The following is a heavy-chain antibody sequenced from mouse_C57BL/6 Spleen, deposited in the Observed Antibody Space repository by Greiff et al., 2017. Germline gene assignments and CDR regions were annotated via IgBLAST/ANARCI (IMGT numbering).Heavy chain of an antibody. CDR2: INPNNGGT. CDR3: AKASGSLDY. V-gene: IGHV1-22*01. CDR1: GYTFTDYN. D-gene: IGHD1-1*01. Sequence: VHVKQSGPELVKPGASVKMSCKASGYTFTDYNMHWVKQSHGKSLAWIGYINPNNGGTSYNQKFKGKATLTVNKSSSTAYMELRSLTSEDSAVYYCAKASGSLDYWGQGTTLTVSS. J-gene: IGHJ2*01.